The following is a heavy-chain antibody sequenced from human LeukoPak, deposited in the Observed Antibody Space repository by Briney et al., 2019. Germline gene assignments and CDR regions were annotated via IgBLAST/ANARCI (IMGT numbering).Heavy chain of an antibody. J-gene: IGHJ3*02. D-gene: IGHD3-22*01. CDR3: AKDGSNYEPDAFDI. CDR2: ISSSGSTI. CDR1: GFTFSSYE. Sequence: GGSLRLSCAASGFTFSSYEMNWVRQAPGKGLEWVSYISSSGSTIYYADSVKGRFTISRDNSKNTLYLQMNSLRAEDTAVYYCAKDGSNYEPDAFDIWGQGTMVTVSS. V-gene: IGHV3-48*03.